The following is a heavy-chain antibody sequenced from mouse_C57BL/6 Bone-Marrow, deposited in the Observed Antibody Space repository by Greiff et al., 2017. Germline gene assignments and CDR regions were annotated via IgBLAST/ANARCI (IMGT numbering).Heavy chain of an antibody. Sequence: EVKLMESGGGLVKPGGSLKLSCAASGFTFSSYAMSWVRQTPEKRLEWVATISDGGSYTYYPDNVKGRFTISRDNAKNNLYLQMSHLKSEDTAMYYCARDDVVSHFDDWGQGTTLTVSS. CDR2: ISDGGSYT. CDR3: ARDDVVSHFDD. J-gene: IGHJ2*01. V-gene: IGHV5-4*01. CDR1: GFTFSSYA. D-gene: IGHD1-1*01.